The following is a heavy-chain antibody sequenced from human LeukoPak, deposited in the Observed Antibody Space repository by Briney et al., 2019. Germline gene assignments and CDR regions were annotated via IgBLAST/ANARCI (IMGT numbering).Heavy chain of an antibody. CDR3: ARQFCPASGSYYCYFDY. J-gene: IGHJ4*02. CDR2: IWYDESNK. Sequence: GGSLRLSCAASGFTFSSYGMHWVRQAPGKGLEWVAVIWYDESNKYYADSVKGRFTISRDSSKNTLYLQMNSLRAEDTAVYYCARQFCPASGSYYCYFDYWGQGTLVTVSS. CDR1: GFTFSSYG. D-gene: IGHD3-10*01. V-gene: IGHV3-33*01.